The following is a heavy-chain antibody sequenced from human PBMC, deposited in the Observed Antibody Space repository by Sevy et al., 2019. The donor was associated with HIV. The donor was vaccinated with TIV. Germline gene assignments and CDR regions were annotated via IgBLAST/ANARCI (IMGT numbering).Heavy chain of an antibody. CDR1: GGSISSGDYY. J-gene: IGHJ3*02. CDR3: ASDFKYYYDSSGRGAFDI. V-gene: IGHV4-30-4*01. Sequence: SETLSLTCTVSGGSISSGDYYWSWIRQPPGKGLEWIGYIYYSGSTYYNPSLKSRVTISVDTSKNQFSLKLSPVTAADTAVYYCASDFKYYYDSSGRGAFDIWGQGTMVTVSS. CDR2: IYYSGST. D-gene: IGHD3-22*01.